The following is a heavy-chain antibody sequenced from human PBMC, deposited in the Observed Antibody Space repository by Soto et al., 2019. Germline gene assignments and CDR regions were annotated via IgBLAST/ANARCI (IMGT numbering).Heavy chain of an antibody. V-gene: IGHV2-26*01. CDR2: IFSTDEK. Sequence: QVTLKESGRVLVKPTETLTLTCTVSGFSLSNARMGVSWMRQPPGKALEGVAHIFSTDEKSYSTSLKSRLTIPKETSKSQVLLTMTNMDPVDTATYYCARIGYSSGWYQLWGQGTLVTVSS. CDR3: ARIGYSSGWYQL. D-gene: IGHD6-19*01. J-gene: IGHJ4*02. CDR1: GFSLSNARMG.